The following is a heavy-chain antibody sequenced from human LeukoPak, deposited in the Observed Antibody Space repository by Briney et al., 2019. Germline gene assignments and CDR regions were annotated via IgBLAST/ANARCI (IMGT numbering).Heavy chain of an antibody. D-gene: IGHD6-19*01. Sequence: PGGSLRLSCAASGFTFSSYGMHWVRQAPGKGLEWVAFIRYDGSKKYYADSVKGRFTISRDNSKNTLYLQMNSLRAEDTAVYYCAKDFISGLGYDYWGQGTLVTVSS. V-gene: IGHV3-30*02. CDR2: IRYDGSKK. J-gene: IGHJ4*02. CDR1: GFTFSSYG. CDR3: AKDFISGLGYDY.